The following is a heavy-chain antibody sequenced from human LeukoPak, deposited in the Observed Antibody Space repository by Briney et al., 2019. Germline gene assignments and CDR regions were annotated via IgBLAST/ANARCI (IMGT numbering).Heavy chain of an antibody. CDR2: TYYRSKWYN. V-gene: IGHV6-1*01. CDR3: ARSSIAARRLQNWFDP. CDR1: GDSVSSNSAA. J-gene: IGHJ5*02. Sequence: PSQTLPLTCAISGDSVSSNSAAWNWIRQSPSRGLEWLGRTYYRSKWYNDYAVSVKSRITINPDTSKNQFSLQLNSVTPEDTAVYYCARSSIAARRLQNWFDPWGQGTLVTVSS. D-gene: IGHD6-6*01.